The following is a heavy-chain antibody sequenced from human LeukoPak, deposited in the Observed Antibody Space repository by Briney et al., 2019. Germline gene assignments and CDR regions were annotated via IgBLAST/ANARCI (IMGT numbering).Heavy chain of an antibody. V-gene: IGHV1-2*04. J-gene: IGHJ4*02. CDR3: ARDAYSSSWYWLIDY. CDR1: GYTFTDYY. D-gene: IGHD6-13*01. Sequence: ASVKVSCKASGYTFTDYYMHWVRQAPGQGLEWMGWINPNSGGTNYAQKFQGWVTMTRDTSISTAYMELSRLRSDDTAVYYCARDAYSSSWYWLIDYWGQGTLVTVSS. CDR2: INPNSGGT.